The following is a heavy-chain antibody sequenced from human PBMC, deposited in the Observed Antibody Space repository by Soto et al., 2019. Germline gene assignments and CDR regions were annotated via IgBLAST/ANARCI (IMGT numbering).Heavy chain of an antibody. D-gene: IGHD6-25*01. J-gene: IGHJ4*02. V-gene: IGHV3-23*01. CDR1: GFTFDAHG. CDR2: INVSGALT. Sequence: GGSLRLSCAASGFTFDAHGMALVRQSPGKGLQWVSSINVSGALTYYIESVKGRFTISRDNSEHTLYLQMNNLEADETAIYYCVKDTQRWATYFDSWGPGTLVTVSS. CDR3: VKDTQRWATYFDS.